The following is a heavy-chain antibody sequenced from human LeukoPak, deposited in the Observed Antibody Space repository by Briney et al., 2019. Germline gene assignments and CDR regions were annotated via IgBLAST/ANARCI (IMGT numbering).Heavy chain of an antibody. J-gene: IGHJ3*02. CDR1: GFTFSSYG. Sequence: PGGSLRLSCAASGFTFSSYGMHWVRQAPGKGLEWVAVISYDGSNKYYADSVKSRFTISRDNSKNTLYLQMNSLRAEDTAVYYCAALAGTAAAGADAFDIWGQGTMVTVSS. D-gene: IGHD6-13*01. CDR2: ISYDGSNK. V-gene: IGHV3-30*03. CDR3: AALAGTAAAGADAFDI.